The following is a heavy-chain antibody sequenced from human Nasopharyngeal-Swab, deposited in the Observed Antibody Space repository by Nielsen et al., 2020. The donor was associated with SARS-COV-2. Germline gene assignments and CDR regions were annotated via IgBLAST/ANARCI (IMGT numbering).Heavy chain of an antibody. CDR3: ARGVVVRARRSSYYFDY. V-gene: IGHV3-23*01. CDR1: GFTFSSYA. J-gene: IGHJ4*02. CDR2: ISGSGGST. Sequence: GESLKISCAASGFTFSSYAMSWVRQAPGKGLEWVSAISGSGGSTYYADSVKGRFTISRDNSKNTLYLQMNSLRAEDTAVYYCARGVVVRARRSSYYFDYWGQGTLVTVSS. D-gene: IGHD3-10*01.